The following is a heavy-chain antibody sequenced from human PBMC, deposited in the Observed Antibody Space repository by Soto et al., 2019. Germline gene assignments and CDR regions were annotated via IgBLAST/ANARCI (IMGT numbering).Heavy chain of an antibody. CDR2: IYGNDDK. CDR1: GFSLSTRGVG. Sequence: QITLKESGPTLVKPTQTLTLTCTFSGFSLSTRGVGVGWIRQPPGKALDWLALIYGNDDKRYSPSLKSRLTVTKDTSKNQVVLTMTNMSPVDTATYYCAADAVHNGFEFWGQGTMVTVSS. CDR3: AADAVHNGFEF. D-gene: IGHD1-1*01. J-gene: IGHJ3*01. V-gene: IGHV2-5*01.